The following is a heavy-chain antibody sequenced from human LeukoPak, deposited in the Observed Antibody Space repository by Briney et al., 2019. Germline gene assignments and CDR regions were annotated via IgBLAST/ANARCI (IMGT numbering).Heavy chain of an antibody. J-gene: IGHJ5*02. CDR1: GGSISSYY. Sequence: PSETLSLTCTVSGGSISSYYWSWIRQPPGKGLEWMGYIYYSGSTNYNPSLKSRVTISVDTSKNQFSLKLSSVTAADTAVYYCARAKGVYDFWSGYQLFDPWGQGTLVTVSS. D-gene: IGHD3-3*01. CDR3: ARAKGVYDFWSGYQLFDP. CDR2: IYYSGST. V-gene: IGHV4-59*01.